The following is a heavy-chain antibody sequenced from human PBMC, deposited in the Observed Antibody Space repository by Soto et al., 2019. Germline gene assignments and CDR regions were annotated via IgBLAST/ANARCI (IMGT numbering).Heavy chain of an antibody. Sequence: SETLSLTCTVSGGSISSYYWSWIRQPPGKGLEWIGYIYYSGSTNYNPSLKSRVTISVDTSKNQFSLKLSSVTAADTAVYYCASFSGWSAGIDYWGQGTLVTVSS. CDR1: GGSISSYY. J-gene: IGHJ4*02. CDR3: ASFSGWSAGIDY. CDR2: IYYSGST. V-gene: IGHV4-59*01. D-gene: IGHD6-19*01.